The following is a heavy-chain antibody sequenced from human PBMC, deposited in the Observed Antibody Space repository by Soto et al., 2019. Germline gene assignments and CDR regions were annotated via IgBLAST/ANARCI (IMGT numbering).Heavy chain of an antibody. CDR1: GFTFSSYA. Sequence: QVQLVESGGGVVQPGRSLGLSCAASGFTFSSYAMHWVRQAPGKGLEWVAVISYDGSNKYYADSVKGRFTISRDNSKNTLYLQMNSLTAEDTPVYYCARGLDYGDYFDYWGQETLVTVSS. V-gene: IGHV3-30-3*01. J-gene: IGHJ4*02. CDR3: ARGLDYGDYFDY. CDR2: ISYDGSNK. D-gene: IGHD4-17*01.